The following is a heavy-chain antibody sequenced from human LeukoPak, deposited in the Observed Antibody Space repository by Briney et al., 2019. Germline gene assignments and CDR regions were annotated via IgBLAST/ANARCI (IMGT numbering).Heavy chain of an antibody. V-gene: IGHV4-59*12. CDR1: GGSISSYY. Sequence: PSETLSLTCTVSGGSISSYYWSWIRQPPGKGLEWIGYIYYSGSTNYNPSLKSRVTISVDTSKNQFSLKLSSVTAADTAVYYCAVQSGYDAFDIWGQGTMVTVSS. CDR2: IYYSGST. D-gene: IGHD3-22*01. CDR3: AVQSGYDAFDI. J-gene: IGHJ3*02.